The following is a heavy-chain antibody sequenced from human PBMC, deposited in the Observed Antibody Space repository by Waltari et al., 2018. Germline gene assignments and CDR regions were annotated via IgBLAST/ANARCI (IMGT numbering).Heavy chain of an antibody. D-gene: IGHD4-17*01. Sequence: EVQLVESGGGSVQPGGSLRLSCSASGFRLPGYWMHWVRQAPGKGLVCVARINSDGSSTRHADSVKGRFTTSRDNAKNTLYLQMNSLRAEDTAVYYCARVEDGDYDFDYWGQGTLVTVSS. CDR3: ARVEDGDYDFDY. CDR1: GFRLPGYW. J-gene: IGHJ4*02. CDR2: INSDGSST. V-gene: IGHV3-74*01.